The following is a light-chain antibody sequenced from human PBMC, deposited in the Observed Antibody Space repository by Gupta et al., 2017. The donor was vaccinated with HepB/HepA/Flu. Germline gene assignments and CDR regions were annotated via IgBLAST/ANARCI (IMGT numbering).Light chain of an antibody. CDR2: GVS. J-gene: IGKJ1*01. CDR1: QSVSSSY. Sequence: EIVLTQSPGTLSLSPGERATLSCRASQSVSSSYLAWYQQKPGQAPRLLIYGVSSRAAGIPDRFSGSGSGTDFSLTISRLEPEDFAVDYCQQYGSSPRTFGQGTKVEI. V-gene: IGKV3-20*01. CDR3: QQYGSSPRT.